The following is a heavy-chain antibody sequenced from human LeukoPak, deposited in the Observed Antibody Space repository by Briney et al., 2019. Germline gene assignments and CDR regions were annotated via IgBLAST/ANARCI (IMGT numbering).Heavy chain of an antibody. CDR3: ARQEYCSGGCCYTWFDP. D-gene: IGHD2-15*01. Sequence: GESLKISCKGSGYSINNYWIGWVRQMPGKGLEWMGIIYPADSDIRYSPSFQGQVTISADKSISTAYLQWSSLKASDTAMYYCARQEYCSGGCCYTWFDPWGQGTLVIVSS. CDR2: IYPADSDI. J-gene: IGHJ5*02. CDR1: GYSINNYW. V-gene: IGHV5-51*01.